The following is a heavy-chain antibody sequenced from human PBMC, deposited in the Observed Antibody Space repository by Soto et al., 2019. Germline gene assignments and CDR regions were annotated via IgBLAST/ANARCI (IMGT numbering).Heavy chain of an antibody. CDR3: ARIWAIPAPGIGGWFDT. CDR1: GSSLTSSGMS. CDR2: IDWEDDK. V-gene: IGHV2-70*01. Sequence: SGPTLVNPTQTLTLTCTLSGSSLTSSGMSVSWIRQTPGKALEWLALIDWEDDKFFSGSLKTRLSISKDTAKNQVVLTMTNMDPVDTGTYFCARIWAIPAPGIGGWFDTWGQGALVTVSS. D-gene: IGHD6-13*01. J-gene: IGHJ5*02.